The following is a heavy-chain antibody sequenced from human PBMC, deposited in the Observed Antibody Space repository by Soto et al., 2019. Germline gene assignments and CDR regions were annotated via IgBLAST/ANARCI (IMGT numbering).Heavy chain of an antibody. V-gene: IGHV4-59*08. CDR3: ARHGRIMMIPSYYYGMAV. CDR1: GGSISGYF. CDR2: IYSSEYT. D-gene: IGHD3-16*01. J-gene: IGHJ6*02. Sequence: SQTLSLTCTVSGGSISGYFWSWIRQPPGKGLEWIAYIYSSEYTYYNPSLKSRVTISVYTSNNQFSLKLSSVNAADTAGYYCARHGRIMMIPSYYYGMAVWCQGNTVTVSS.